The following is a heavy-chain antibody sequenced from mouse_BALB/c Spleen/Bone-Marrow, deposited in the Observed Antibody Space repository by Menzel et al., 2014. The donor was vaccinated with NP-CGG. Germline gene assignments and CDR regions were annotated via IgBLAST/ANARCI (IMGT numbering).Heavy chain of an antibody. V-gene: IGHV1-7*01. CDR1: GYTFTSYW. Sequence: VQLQQSGAELAKPGASVKMSCKASGYTFTSYWMHWVKQRPGQGLEWIGYINPSTGYTEYNRKFKDKATLTANKSSSTAYMQLSSLTSEDSAVYYCASTTVVDYWGQGTTLTVSS. J-gene: IGHJ2*01. CDR2: INPSTGYT. CDR3: ASTTVVDY. D-gene: IGHD1-1*01.